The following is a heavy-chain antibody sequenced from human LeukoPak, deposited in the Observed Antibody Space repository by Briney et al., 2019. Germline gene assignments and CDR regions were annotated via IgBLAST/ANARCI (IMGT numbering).Heavy chain of an antibody. V-gene: IGHV1-2*02. CDR2: INPNSGGT. D-gene: IGHD4-11*01. CDR3: VSGYSDYEDYYNYYIGV. J-gene: IGHJ6*03. Sequence: ASVKVSCKAFGYRFTGYYMHWVRQAPGQGLEWMGWINPNSGGTNYSQKFRGRVTITRDTSITTVYLQLSRLKSDDTAVYYCVSGYSDYEDYYNYYIGVWGKGITVTAS. CDR1: GYRFTGYY.